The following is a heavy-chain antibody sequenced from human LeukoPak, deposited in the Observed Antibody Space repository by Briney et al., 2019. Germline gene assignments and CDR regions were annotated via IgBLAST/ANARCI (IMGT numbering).Heavy chain of an antibody. D-gene: IGHD6-13*01. Sequence: GASVNVSCKSSGYIFTRYGISWVRQAPGHGLERMGWISGYNGNTNYAQKFQGRVTMTTDTYTSTVYMELRSLRSDDTAVYYCARDNSSSTRENWGQGTQVTVSS. CDR3: ARDNSSSTREN. J-gene: IGHJ4*02. CDR2: ISGYNGNT. CDR1: GYIFTRYG. V-gene: IGHV1-18*01.